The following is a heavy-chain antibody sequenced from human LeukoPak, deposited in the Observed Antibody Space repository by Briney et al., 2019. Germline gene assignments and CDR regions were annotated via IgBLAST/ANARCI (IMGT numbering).Heavy chain of an antibody. Sequence: GGSLRLSCAASGFTFNTYSMNWVRQAPGKGLEWVSYISSRSSAIHYADSVKGRFTISRDNAKNSLYLQMSSLRAEDTAVYYCALESGYYYDSSGYWGQGTMVTVSS. D-gene: IGHD3-22*01. J-gene: IGHJ3*01. CDR2: ISSRSSAI. CDR1: GFTFNTYS. CDR3: ALESGYYYDSSGY. V-gene: IGHV3-48*01.